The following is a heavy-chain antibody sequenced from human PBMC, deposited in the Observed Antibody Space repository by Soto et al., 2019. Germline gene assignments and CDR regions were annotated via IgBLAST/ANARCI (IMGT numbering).Heavy chain of an antibody. CDR3: ARVGGFGATTIDY. CDR2: VYYSGGT. CDR1: DGSISSYY. Sequence: SETLSLTCTVSDGSISSYYWTWIRQPPGKGLEWIGYVYYSGGTNYNPSLRSRVTISVDTSKNQFSLKLSSVTAADTAVYYCARVGGFGATTIDYWGQGTLVTVSS. D-gene: IGHD3-10*01. J-gene: IGHJ4*02. V-gene: IGHV4-59*08.